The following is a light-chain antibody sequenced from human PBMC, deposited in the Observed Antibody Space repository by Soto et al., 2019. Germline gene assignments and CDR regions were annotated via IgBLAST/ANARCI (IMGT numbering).Light chain of an antibody. CDR3: CSYAGNYIYV. CDR2: HLS. Sequence: QSVLTQPRSVSGSPGQTVAISCTGTSSVVGGYNYLSWYSQHPGQASKVMIYHLSKRPSGVPDCFSGSKSGNTASLTTSGLQSEDEADYSCCSYAGNYIYVFGTRSKVTGL. V-gene: IGLV2-11*01. CDR1: SSVVGGYNY. J-gene: IGLJ1*01.